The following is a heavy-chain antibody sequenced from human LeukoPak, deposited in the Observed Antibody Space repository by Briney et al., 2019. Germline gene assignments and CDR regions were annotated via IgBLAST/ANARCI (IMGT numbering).Heavy chain of an antibody. Sequence: SETQSLTCAVYGGSLSGYYWTWIRQPPGKGLEWIGEINHSGSPNYNPSLKSRVTISVDTSKNQFSLKLSSVTAADTAVYYCASLKGRMTIFFDNWGQGILVTVSS. V-gene: IGHV4-34*01. CDR1: GGSLSGYY. CDR2: INHSGSP. D-gene: IGHD5-24*01. CDR3: ASLKGRMTIFFDN. J-gene: IGHJ4*02.